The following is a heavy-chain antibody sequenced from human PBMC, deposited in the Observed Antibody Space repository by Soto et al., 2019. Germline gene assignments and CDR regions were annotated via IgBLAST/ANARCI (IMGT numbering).Heavy chain of an antibody. J-gene: IGHJ4*01. CDR3: STGRAL. CDR1: GFRFTDVW. Sequence: GGSLRLSCAASGFRFTDVWMNWVRQAPGKGLEWVGRLKSKIHGGTTDYAAPVKGRFLISGDESTNTVYLQMNSLKTDDTAPYYCSTGRALWGHGTLVTSPQ. V-gene: IGHV3-15*07. CDR2: LKSKIHGGTT.